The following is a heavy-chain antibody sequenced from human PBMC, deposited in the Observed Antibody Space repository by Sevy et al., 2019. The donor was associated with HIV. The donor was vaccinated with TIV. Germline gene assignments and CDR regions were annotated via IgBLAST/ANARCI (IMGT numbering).Heavy chain of an antibody. CDR1: GDSISSSSYY. CDR2: IAYSGIT. D-gene: IGHD3-3*01. V-gene: IGHV4-39*01. Sequence: SETLSLTCIVSGDSISSSSYYWGWIRQPPGKGLEWIASIAYSGITYYNPSFKSRTTMSIDTSNNQFFLTLNSGTAPDAAVSHCARSNPYYDFWSGYMTSGYFGFWGAGTLVSVSS. J-gene: IGHJ4*02. CDR3: ARSNPYYDFWSGYMTSGYFGF.